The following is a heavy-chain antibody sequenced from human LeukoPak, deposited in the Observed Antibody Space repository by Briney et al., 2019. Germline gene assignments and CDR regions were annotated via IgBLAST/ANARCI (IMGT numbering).Heavy chain of an antibody. Sequence: SETLSLTCTVSGGSISSSSYYWGWIRQPPGKGLEWIGSIYYSGSTYYNPSLKSRVTISVDTSKNQFSLKLSSVTAADTAVYYCARQVVPAAMLLRFGELLYDYWGQGTLVTVSS. V-gene: IGHV4-39*01. CDR2: IYYSGST. J-gene: IGHJ4*02. CDR3: ARQVVPAAMLLRFGELLYDY. D-gene: IGHD3-10*01. CDR1: GGSISSSSYY.